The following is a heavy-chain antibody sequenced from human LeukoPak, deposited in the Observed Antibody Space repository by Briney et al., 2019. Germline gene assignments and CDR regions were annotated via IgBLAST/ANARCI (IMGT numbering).Heavy chain of an antibody. D-gene: IGHD1-14*01. Sequence: ASVKVSCKASGYTFTSYYMHWVRQAPGQGLEWMGIINPSGGSTSYAQKFQGRVTMTRDTSTSTVYMELSSLRSEDTAVYYCLGSNPITRATSDRGGGQGTLVTVSA. J-gene: IGHJ4*02. CDR3: LGSNPITRATSDRG. V-gene: IGHV1-46*01. CDR2: INPSGGST. CDR1: GYTFTSYY.